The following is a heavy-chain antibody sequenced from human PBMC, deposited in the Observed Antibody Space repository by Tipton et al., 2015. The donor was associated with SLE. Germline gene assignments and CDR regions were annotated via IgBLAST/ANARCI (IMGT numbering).Heavy chain of an antibody. V-gene: IGHV5-51*03. Sequence: VQLVQSGAEVKKPGESLKISCKGSEYSFTNYWIVWVRQVPGKSLEWMGLIYPTDSDTRYSPSFQGQVSISADMSTYTAYLPWSSLKASDSAIYYCASWPRWYALDIWGQGRMVTVYS. CDR1: EYSFTNYW. CDR2: IYPTDSDT. J-gene: IGHJ3*02. CDR3: ASWPRWYALDI.